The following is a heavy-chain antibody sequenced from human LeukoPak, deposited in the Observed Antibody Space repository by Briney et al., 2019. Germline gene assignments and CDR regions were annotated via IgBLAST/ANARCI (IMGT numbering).Heavy chain of an antibody. V-gene: IGHV4-34*01. CDR1: GGSFSGYY. CDR2: INHSGST. J-gene: IGHJ4*02. D-gene: IGHD6-19*01. CDR3: ARVSEWLGAFDY. Sequence: SETLSLTCAVYGGSFSGYYWSWIRQPPGKGLEWIGEINHSGSTNYNPSLKSRVTISVDTSKNQFSLKLSSVTAADTAVYYCARVSEWLGAFDYWGQGTLVTVSS.